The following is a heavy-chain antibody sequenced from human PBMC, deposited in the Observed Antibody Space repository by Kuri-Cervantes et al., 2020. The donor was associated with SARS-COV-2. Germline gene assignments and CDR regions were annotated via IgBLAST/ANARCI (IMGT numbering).Heavy chain of an antibody. CDR3: ARGRVLLWFGELYFDY. J-gene: IGHJ4*02. D-gene: IGHD3-10*01. V-gene: IGHV4-34*01. CDR2: INHSGST. Sequence: SETLSLTCAVYGGSFSGYYWSWIRQPPGKGLEWIGEINHSGSTNYSPSLKSRVTISVDTSKNQFSLKLSSVTAADTAVYYCARGRVLLWFGELYFDYWGQGTLVTVSS. CDR1: GGSFSGYY.